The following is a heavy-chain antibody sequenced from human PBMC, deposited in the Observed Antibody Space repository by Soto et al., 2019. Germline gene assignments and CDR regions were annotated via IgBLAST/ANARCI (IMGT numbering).Heavy chain of an antibody. CDR3: ARGYSSGYSFDY. D-gene: IGHD3-22*01. CDR2: IYYSGST. Sequence: TLSLTCTVSGGSISSGGYYWSWIRQHPGKGLEWIGYIYYSGSTYYNPSLKSRVTISVDTSKNQFSLKLSSVTAADTAVYYCARGYSSGYSFDYWGQGTLVTVSS. CDR1: GGSISSGGYY. V-gene: IGHV4-31*03. J-gene: IGHJ4*02.